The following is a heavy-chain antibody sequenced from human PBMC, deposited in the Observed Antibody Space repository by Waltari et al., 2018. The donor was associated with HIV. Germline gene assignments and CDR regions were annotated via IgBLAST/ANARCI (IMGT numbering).Heavy chain of an antibody. V-gene: IGHV1-2*02. CDR3: ASHYDFGRFYYYGMDV. CDR2: INPNSGGT. CDR1: GYTFTGYY. D-gene: IGHD3-3*01. J-gene: IGHJ6*02. Sequence: QVQLVQSGAEVKKPGASVKVSCKASGYTFTGYYIHWVRQAPGQGLEWMGWINPNSGGTNYAQKFQGRVTMTRDTSISTAYMELSRLRSDDTAFYYCASHYDFGRFYYYGMDVWGQGTTVTVSS.